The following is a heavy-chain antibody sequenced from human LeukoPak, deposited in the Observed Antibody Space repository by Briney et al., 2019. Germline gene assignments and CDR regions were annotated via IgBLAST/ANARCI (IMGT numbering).Heavy chain of an antibody. CDR3: ARAITGDLHNWFDP. Sequence: GGSLRLSCAASGFNFDDYGMSWVRQVRGKGLEWVSGIKWNGGTTAYADSVKGRFTIYRDNSKNTLYLQMNSLRVEDTAVYYCARAITGDLHNWFDPWGQGTLVSVSS. CDR2: IKWNGGTT. J-gene: IGHJ5*02. V-gene: IGHV3-20*04. D-gene: IGHD7-27*01. CDR1: GFNFDDYG.